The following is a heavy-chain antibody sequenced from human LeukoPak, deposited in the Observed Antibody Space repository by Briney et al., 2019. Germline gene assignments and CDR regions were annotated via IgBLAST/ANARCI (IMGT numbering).Heavy chain of an antibody. Sequence: GGSLRLSCAASGFTFSSYAMFWVRQAPGKGLEWVSAISASGGSTYYADSVKGRFTISRDNAKSSLYLQMNSLRAEDTAVYYCTRDPNHPGYSSGWYYWGQGTLVTVSS. D-gene: IGHD6-19*01. CDR2: ISASGGST. V-gene: IGHV3-23*01. CDR3: TRDPNHPGYSSGWYY. J-gene: IGHJ4*02. CDR1: GFTFSSYA.